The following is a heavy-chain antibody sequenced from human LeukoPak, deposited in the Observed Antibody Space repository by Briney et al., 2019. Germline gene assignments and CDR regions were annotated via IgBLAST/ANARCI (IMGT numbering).Heavy chain of an antibody. Sequence: AGGSLRLYCAASGFTFSSYAMHWVRQAPGKGLEWVAVISYDGSNKYYADSVKGRFTISRDNSKNTLYLQMNSLRAEDTAVYYCARSSGVELRDGTDYWGQGTLVTVSS. CDR2: ISYDGSNK. CDR3: ARSSGVELRDGTDY. D-gene: IGHD1-7*01. V-gene: IGHV3-30-3*01. J-gene: IGHJ4*02. CDR1: GFTFSSYA.